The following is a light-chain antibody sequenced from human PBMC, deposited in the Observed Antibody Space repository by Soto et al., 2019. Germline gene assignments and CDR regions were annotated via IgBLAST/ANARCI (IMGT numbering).Light chain of an antibody. Sequence: EIVLTQSPGTLSLSPGERATLSCRASQRFSNYLAWFQQKPGQAPRLLIYGASTGATGIPDRFSGSGSGTDFTLTISRLEPEDFAVYYCQQYGSSGTFGQGTKVDIK. J-gene: IGKJ1*01. CDR1: QRFSNY. CDR2: GAS. CDR3: QQYGSSGT. V-gene: IGKV3-20*01.